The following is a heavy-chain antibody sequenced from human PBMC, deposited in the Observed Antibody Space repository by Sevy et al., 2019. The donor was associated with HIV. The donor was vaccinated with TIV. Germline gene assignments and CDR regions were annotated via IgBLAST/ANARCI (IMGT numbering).Heavy chain of an antibody. CDR3: ARDRKVVLVVYAIPFDAFDI. CDR2: ITYDGSNK. D-gene: IGHD2-8*02. Sequence: GGSLRLSCAASGFTLSYYGIHWVRQAPGKGLEWVAFITYDGSNKHYADSVKGRFTISRDNSENTLYLQMNSLRAEDTAMYYCARDRKVVLVVYAIPFDAFDIWGQGTLVTVSS. CDR1: GFTLSYYG. J-gene: IGHJ3*02. V-gene: IGHV3-30*02.